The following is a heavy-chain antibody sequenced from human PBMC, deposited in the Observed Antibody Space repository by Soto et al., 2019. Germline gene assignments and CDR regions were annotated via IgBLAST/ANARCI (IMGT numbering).Heavy chain of an antibody. CDR2: IYYSGST. V-gene: IGHV4-39*01. Sequence: TSETLSLTCTVSGGSISSSSYYWGWIRQPPGKGLEWIGSIYYSGSTYYNPSLKSRVTISVDTSKNQFSLKLSSVTAADTAVYYCARHNTLDIVVVVAATPDYWGQGTLVTVSS. CDR3: ARHNTLDIVVVVAATPDY. CDR1: GGSISSSSYY. J-gene: IGHJ4*02. D-gene: IGHD2-15*01.